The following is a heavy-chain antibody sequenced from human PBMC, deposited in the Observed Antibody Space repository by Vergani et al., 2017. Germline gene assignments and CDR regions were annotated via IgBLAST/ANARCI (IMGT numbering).Heavy chain of an antibody. D-gene: IGHD5-12*01. V-gene: IGHV1-69*01. CDR1: GGTFSSYA. J-gene: IGHJ4*02. CDR2: IIPIFGTA. CDR3: ARSVVGGGYFGPSDDVSYYFDY. Sequence: QVQLVQSGAEVKKPGSSVKVSCKASGGTFSSYAISWVRQAPGQGLEWMGGIIPIFGTANYAQKFQGRVTITADESTITAYMELSSLRSEDTAVYYCARSVVGGGYFGPSDDVSYYFDYWGQGTLVTVSS.